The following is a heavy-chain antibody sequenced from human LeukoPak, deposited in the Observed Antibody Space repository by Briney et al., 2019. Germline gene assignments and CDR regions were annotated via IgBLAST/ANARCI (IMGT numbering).Heavy chain of an antibody. CDR3: ARDTYDSSGYHFYYMDV. Sequence: GGSLRLSCAASGFTFSTYWMSWVRQAPGKGLEWVANIKQDGSEKHYGDSVRGRFTISRENAKNSLYQQMNSLRAEDTALYFCARDTYDSSGYHFYYMDVWGKGTMVTVSS. J-gene: IGHJ6*03. D-gene: IGHD3-22*01. CDR2: IKQDGSEK. CDR1: GFTFSTYW. V-gene: IGHV3-7*01.